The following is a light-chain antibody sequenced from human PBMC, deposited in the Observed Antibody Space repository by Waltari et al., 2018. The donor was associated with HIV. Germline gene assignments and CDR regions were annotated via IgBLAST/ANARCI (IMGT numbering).Light chain of an antibody. CDR1: QNIKTY. V-gene: IGKV1-39*01. J-gene: IGKJ4*01. CDR3: QQTYNMTLS. CDR2: GAS. Sequence: DIQVTQSPSSLSASIGDRITITCRASQNIKTYLNWYQEKPGKAPRLLMYGASTLQSGVPSRFRGSGSGTDFTLTINNLQSEDFATYSCQQTYNMTLSFGGGTLVEMK.